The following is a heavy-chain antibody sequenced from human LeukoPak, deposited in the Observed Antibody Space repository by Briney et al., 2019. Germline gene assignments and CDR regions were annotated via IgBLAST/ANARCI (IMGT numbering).Heavy chain of an antibody. V-gene: IGHV3-23*01. CDR3: ANYGSLGY. J-gene: IGHJ4*02. CDR1: GFTFSSYA. D-gene: IGHD3-10*01. CDR2: ISGSVGST. Sequence: PGGSLRLSCAASGFTFSSYAMSWVRQAPGKGLEWGSAISGSVGSTYYADSVKGRFTISRDNSKNTLYLQMNRLRAEDTAVYYCANYGSLGYWGQGTLVTVSS.